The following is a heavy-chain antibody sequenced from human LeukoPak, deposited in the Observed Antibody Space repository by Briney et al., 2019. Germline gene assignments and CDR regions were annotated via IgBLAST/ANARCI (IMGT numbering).Heavy chain of an antibody. Sequence: GGSLRLSCAASGFTFSSYGMHWVRQAPGKGLEWVAFIRYDGSNKYHADSVKGRFTISRDNSKNTLYLQMNSLRAEDTAVYYCAKDRDYYDSSGYYSNWFDPWGQGTLVTVSS. CDR2: IRYDGSNK. CDR1: GFTFSSYG. CDR3: AKDRDYYDSSGYYSNWFDP. D-gene: IGHD3-22*01. V-gene: IGHV3-30*02. J-gene: IGHJ5*02.